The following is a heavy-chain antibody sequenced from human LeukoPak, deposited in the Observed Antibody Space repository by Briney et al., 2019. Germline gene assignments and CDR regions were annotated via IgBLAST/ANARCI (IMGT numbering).Heavy chain of an antibody. CDR2: IYHRGST. CDR1: GYSISSGYY. Sequence: SETLSLTCTVSGYSISSGYYWGGIRQPPRKGLEWIGSIYHRGSTYYNPSLKSRVTISVDTSKNQFSLKLSSVTAADTAVYYCARVGGWYRSFDYWGQGTLVTVSS. J-gene: IGHJ4*02. CDR3: ARVGGWYRSFDY. V-gene: IGHV4-38-2*02. D-gene: IGHD6-19*01.